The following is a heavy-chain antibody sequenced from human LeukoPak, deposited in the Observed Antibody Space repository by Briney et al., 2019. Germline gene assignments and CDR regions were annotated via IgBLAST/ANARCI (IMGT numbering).Heavy chain of an antibody. CDR2: INSDGSTT. V-gene: IGHV3-74*01. CDR3: ARDGTREFDY. D-gene: IGHD1-26*01. CDR1: GFTFSNNW. J-gene: IGHJ4*02. Sequence: PGGSLRLSCAASGFTFSNNWMHWVRQAPGKGLVWVSRINSDGSTTSYADSVRGRFTISRDNAKNTLYLQMNSLRAEDTAVYYCARDGTREFDYWGEGTLVTVSS.